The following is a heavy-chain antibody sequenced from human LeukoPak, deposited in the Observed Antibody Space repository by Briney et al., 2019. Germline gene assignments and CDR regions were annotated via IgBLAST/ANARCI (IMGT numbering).Heavy chain of an antibody. CDR3: ARDRGYSSGPDPNWFDP. D-gene: IGHD6-19*01. Sequence: ASVKVSCKASGYTFTGYYMHWVRQAPGQGLEWTGWINPNSGGTNYAQKFQGRVTMTRDTSISTAYMELSRLRSDDTAVYYCARDRGYSSGPDPNWFDPWGQGTLVTVSS. CDR1: GYTFTGYY. V-gene: IGHV1-2*02. J-gene: IGHJ5*02. CDR2: INPNSGGT.